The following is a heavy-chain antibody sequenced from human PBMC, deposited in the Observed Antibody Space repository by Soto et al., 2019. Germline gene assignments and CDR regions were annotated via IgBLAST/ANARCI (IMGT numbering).Heavy chain of an antibody. V-gene: IGHV1-46*01. CDR1: GYTFTSYY. Sequence: ASVKVSCKASGYTFTSYYMHWVRQAPGQGLEWMGIINPSGGSTSYAQKFQGRVTMTRDTSTSTVYMELSSLRSEDTAVYYCARAGYCSSASCPPTDYCGPGPLVTVSS. CDR3: ARAGYCSSASCPPTDY. CDR2: INPSGGST. J-gene: IGHJ4*02. D-gene: IGHD2-2*01.